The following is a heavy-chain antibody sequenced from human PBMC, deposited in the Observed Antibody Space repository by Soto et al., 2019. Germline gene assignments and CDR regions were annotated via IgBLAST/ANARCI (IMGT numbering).Heavy chain of an antibody. CDR3: AIEALIIPPAASSVLAF. Sequence: ASVKVSCKASGYTFTGYYMHWVRQAPGQGLEWMGWINPNSGGTNYAQKFQGWVTMTRDTSISTPYLALTRLSSDDTAVFFFAIEALIIPPAASSVLAFWGQGTPVPVSS. J-gene: IGHJ1*01. CDR2: INPNSGGT. CDR1: GYTFTGYY. D-gene: IGHD2-2*01. V-gene: IGHV1-2*04.